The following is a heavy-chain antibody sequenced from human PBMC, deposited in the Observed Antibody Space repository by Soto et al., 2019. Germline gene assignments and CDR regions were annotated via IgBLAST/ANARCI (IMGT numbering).Heavy chain of an antibody. CDR1: GFTSSSSA. V-gene: IGHV3-23*01. D-gene: IGHD4-17*01. CDR2: ISGSGDKT. CDR3: ARDAPWTAVTTVRGIFYY. Sequence: EVQLLESGGGLVQPGGSLRLSCAASGFTSSSSAMIWVRQAPGKGLEWVSAISGSGDKTYYADSVEGRFTISRDNSKNTLYLQMNSLSAEDTAVYYCARDAPWTAVTTVRGIFYYWGQGTLVTVSS. J-gene: IGHJ4*02.